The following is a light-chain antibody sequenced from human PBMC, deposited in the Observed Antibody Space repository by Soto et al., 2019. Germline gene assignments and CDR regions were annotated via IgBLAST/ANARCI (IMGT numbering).Light chain of an antibody. Sequence: QSALTQPPSVSGSPGQSVTISCTGTSSDIGSYNRVSWYQQPSGAAPKLMICEVNNRPSGVPERFSGSKSGNTASLTIFGLQAEDEADYYCSSFTTSDTYVFGTGTKVTVL. J-gene: IGLJ1*01. CDR1: SSDIGSYNR. V-gene: IGLV2-18*02. CDR3: SSFTTSDTYV. CDR2: EVN.